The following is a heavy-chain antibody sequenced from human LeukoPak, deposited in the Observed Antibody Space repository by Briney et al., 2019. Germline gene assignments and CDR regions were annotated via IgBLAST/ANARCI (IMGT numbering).Heavy chain of an antibody. CDR3: ARAKDREDHYFDN. D-gene: IGHD2-15*01. CDR1: GYTFTGYY. J-gene: IGHJ4*02. V-gene: IGHV1-2*02. Sequence: ASVKVSCKASGYTFTGYYMHWVRQAPGQGLEWMGWINPNSGGINYAQRFQGRVTMTRDTSISTAYMELSRLRSDDTAVYYCARAKDREDHYFDNWGQGTLVTVSS. CDR2: INPNSGGI.